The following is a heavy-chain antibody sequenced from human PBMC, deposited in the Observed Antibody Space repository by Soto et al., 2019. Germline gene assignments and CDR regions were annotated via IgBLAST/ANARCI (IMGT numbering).Heavy chain of an antibody. V-gene: IGHV4-4*02. J-gene: IGHJ5*02. CDR3: TSFTNSGSYP. D-gene: IGHD1-26*01. CDR2: IYHSGST. Sequence: SETLSLTCAVSGGSISGINWWYWVRQPPGKGLEWIGEIYHSGSTNYNPSLKSRVTISVDKSKNQFSLKLSSVTAEDTAVYYCTSFTNSGSYPSGQGTLVTVSS. CDR1: GGSISGINW.